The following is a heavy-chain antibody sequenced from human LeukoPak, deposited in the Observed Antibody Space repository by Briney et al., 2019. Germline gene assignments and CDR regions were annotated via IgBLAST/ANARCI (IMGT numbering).Heavy chain of an antibody. CDR3: AREGTPDGGYEYGPLNNWFDP. CDR2: IYYSGST. Sequence: NPSQTLSLTCTVSGGSISSGDYYWSWIRQPPGKGLEWIGYIYYSGSTYYNPSLKSRVTISVDTSKNQFSLKLSSVTAADTAVYYCAREGTPDGGYEYGPLNNWFDPWGQGTLVTVSS. J-gene: IGHJ5*02. V-gene: IGHV4-30-4*01. CDR1: GGSISSGDYY. D-gene: IGHD5-12*01.